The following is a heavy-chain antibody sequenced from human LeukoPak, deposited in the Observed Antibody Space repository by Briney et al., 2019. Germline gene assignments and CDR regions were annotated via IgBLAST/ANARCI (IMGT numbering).Heavy chain of an antibody. D-gene: IGHD3-22*01. CDR3: ARNFGGGDRSGPFY. J-gene: IGHJ4*02. CDR1: GFTLSTYA. Sequence: PGGSLRLSCAASGFTLSTYAMSWVRQAPGNGLEWVSGINWNGGSTAYADSVRGRFTISRDNAKNSLYLQMNSLRAEDTAFYYCARNFGGGDRSGPFYWGQGTLVTVSS. V-gene: IGHV3-20*04. CDR2: INWNGGST.